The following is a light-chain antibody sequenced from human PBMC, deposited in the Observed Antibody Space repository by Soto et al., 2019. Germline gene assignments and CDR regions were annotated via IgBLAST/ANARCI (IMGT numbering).Light chain of an antibody. Sequence: EIVLTQSPGTLSLSPVERATLSCRASHSVSSSYLAWYQQKPGQAPRLLIYGASSRATGIPDRFSGSGSGTEFTLTISSLQYEDFAVYYCQQYHNWWTFGQGTK. J-gene: IGKJ1*01. CDR1: HSVSSSY. CDR2: GAS. V-gene: IGKV3-20*01. CDR3: QQYHNWWT.